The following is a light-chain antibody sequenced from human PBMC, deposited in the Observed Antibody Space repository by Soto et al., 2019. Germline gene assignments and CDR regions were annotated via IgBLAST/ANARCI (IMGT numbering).Light chain of an antibody. J-gene: IGKJ4*02. V-gene: IGKV3-11*01. CDR1: QSVGTS. CDR3: QQRSQWPLT. Sequence: EIVLTQSPATLSLSPGERATLSCRASQSVGTSLEWFQQKPGQAPSLLIFDTFNRATGIPARFSGSGSGTDFTLTISNLEPDDFAAYYCQQRSQWPLTFGGGTKVEIK. CDR2: DTF.